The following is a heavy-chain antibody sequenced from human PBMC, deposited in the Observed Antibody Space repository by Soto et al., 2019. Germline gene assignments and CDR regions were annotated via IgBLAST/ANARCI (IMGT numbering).Heavy chain of an antibody. Sequence: SETLSLTCAVYGGSFSGYYWSWIRQPPGKGLEWIGEINHSGSTNYNPSLKSRVTISVDTSKNQFSLKLSSVTAADTAVYYCARGAGVVVPAAMSDWFDPWGQGPLVTVSS. CDR2: INHSGST. J-gene: IGHJ5*02. D-gene: IGHD2-2*01. CDR1: GGSFSGYY. CDR3: ARGAGVVVPAAMSDWFDP. V-gene: IGHV4-34*01.